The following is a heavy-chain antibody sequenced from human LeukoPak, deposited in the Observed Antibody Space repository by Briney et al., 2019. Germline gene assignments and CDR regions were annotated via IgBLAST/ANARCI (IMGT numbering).Heavy chain of an antibody. V-gene: IGHV4-59*01. J-gene: IGHJ3*02. CDR3: ASFNVGQDAFDI. CDR2: IYYSGIS. Sequence: SETLTLTCTVSGGSISSYYWSWIRQPPGKGLEWIGYIYYSGISSYNPSLKSRLTISVDTSKNQYSLKLSSVTAADTAVYYCASFNVGQDAFDIWRERPVVPVSS. D-gene: IGHD1-26*01. CDR1: GGSISSYY.